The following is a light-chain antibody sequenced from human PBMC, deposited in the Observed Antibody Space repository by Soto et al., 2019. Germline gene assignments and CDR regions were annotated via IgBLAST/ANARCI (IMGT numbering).Light chain of an antibody. CDR2: GAS. V-gene: IGKV3-20*01. CDR3: QQYGSSPPYT. J-gene: IGKJ2*01. Sequence: EIVLTQSPGTLSLSPGERATLSCRASQSVSSSYLAWYQQKPGQAPRLLIYGASSRATGIPDRCSGSGSGTDFTLTTSSMEPADVAVYYCQQYGSSPPYTFGEGTKLEIK. CDR1: QSVSSSY.